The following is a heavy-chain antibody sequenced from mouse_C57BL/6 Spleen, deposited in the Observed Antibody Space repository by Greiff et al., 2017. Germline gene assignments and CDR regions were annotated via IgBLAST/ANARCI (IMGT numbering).Heavy chain of an antibody. J-gene: IGHJ3*01. CDR2: ISYSGST. V-gene: IGHV3-1*01. Sequence: EVQRVESGPGMVKPSQSLSLTCTVTGYSITSGYDWHWIRHFPGNKLEWMGYISYSGSTNYNPSLKSRISITHDTSKNHFFLKLNSVTTEDTATYYCARGDYYGSSPWFAYWGQGILVTVSA. CDR1: GYSITSGYD. CDR3: ARGDYYGSSPWFAY. D-gene: IGHD1-1*01.